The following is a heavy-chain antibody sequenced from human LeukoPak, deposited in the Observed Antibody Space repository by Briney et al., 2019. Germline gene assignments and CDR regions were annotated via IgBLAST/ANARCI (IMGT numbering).Heavy chain of an antibody. D-gene: IGHD2-15*01. V-gene: IGHV3-23*01. CDR2: ISGSATDT. Sequence: GGSLRLSCAASGFTFGNYAISWVRQAPGEGLKWLSSISGSATDTYYADSVKGRFTISRDNSKNTAYLQMNSLRGEDTAVYYCAKREPYCIGSGCPFYMAVWGKGTTVTVSS. CDR3: AKREPYCIGSGCPFYMAV. CDR1: GFTFGNYA. J-gene: IGHJ6*03.